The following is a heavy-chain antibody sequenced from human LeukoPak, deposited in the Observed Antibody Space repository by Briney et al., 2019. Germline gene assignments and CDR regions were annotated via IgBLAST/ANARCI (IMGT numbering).Heavy chain of an antibody. CDR3: ARSMYYYDCSGRFDY. V-gene: IGHV1-2*04. J-gene: IGHJ4*02. CDR2: INPNSGGT. Sequence: ASVKVSCKASGYTFTGCYMHWVRQAPGQGLEWMGWINPNSGGTNYAQKFQGWVTMTRDTSISTAYMELSRLRSDDTAVYYCARSMYYYDCSGRFDYWGQGTLVTVSS. D-gene: IGHD3-22*01. CDR1: GYTFTGCY.